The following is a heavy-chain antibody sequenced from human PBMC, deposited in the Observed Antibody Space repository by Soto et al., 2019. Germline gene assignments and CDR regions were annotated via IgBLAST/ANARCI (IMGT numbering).Heavy chain of an antibody. J-gene: IGHJ4*02. V-gene: IGHV4-59*01. Sequence: SETLSLTCTVSGGSISSYYWSWIRQPPGKGLEWIGYIYYSGSTNYNPSLKSRVTISVDTSKNQFSLKLSSVTAADTAVYYCARVSEIRYYDSSGYPYYFDYWGQGTLVTVS. CDR3: ARVSEIRYYDSSGYPYYFDY. CDR1: GGSISSYY. D-gene: IGHD3-22*01. CDR2: IYYSGST.